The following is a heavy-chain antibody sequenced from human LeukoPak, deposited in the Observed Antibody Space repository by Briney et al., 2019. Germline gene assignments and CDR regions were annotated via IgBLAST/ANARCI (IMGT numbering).Heavy chain of an antibody. V-gene: IGHV4-30-4*01. J-gene: IGHJ4*02. CDR2: IFHRGGT. CDR1: NDSFSSGDYY. D-gene: IGHD2-15*01. CDR3: VREILYCSGGSCYRGPFDN. Sequence: SETLTLTCTVSNDSFSSGDYYWNWIRQPPGKGLVWIGYIFHRGGTSYNPSLKSRILFSVDTSQNQFSLKLNSVTAADTAVYYCVREILYCSGGSCYRGPFDNWGQGTLVTVSA.